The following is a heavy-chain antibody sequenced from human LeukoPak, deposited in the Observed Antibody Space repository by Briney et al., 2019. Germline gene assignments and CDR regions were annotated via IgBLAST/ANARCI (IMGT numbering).Heavy chain of an antibody. CDR1: GGSISSSNW. CDR2: IKQEGSEK. J-gene: IGHJ4*02. V-gene: IGHV3-7*01. Sequence: ETLSLTCAVSGGSISSSNWWSWVRQAPGKGLGWVANIKQEGSEKYYVDSVKGRFTISRDNAKNSLYLQRNSLRAEDTAVYYCARDVYGGTDYWGQGTLVTVSS. CDR3: ARDVYGGTDY. D-gene: IGHD4-23*01.